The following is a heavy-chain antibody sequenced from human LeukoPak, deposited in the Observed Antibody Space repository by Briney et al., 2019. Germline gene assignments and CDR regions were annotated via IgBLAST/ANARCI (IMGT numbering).Heavy chain of an antibody. CDR3: ASKWYCGGDCYYQIDY. CDR2: ISYDGTNK. Sequence: TGGSLRLSCAASGFTFSSYVMHWVRQAPGKGLEWVTLISYDGTNKYYADSVKGRFTISRDNSKNTLYLQMNSLRTEDTAVYYCASKWYCGGDCYYQIDYWGQGTLVTVSS. D-gene: IGHD2-21*02. J-gene: IGHJ4*02. V-gene: IGHV3-30*03. CDR1: GFTFSSYV.